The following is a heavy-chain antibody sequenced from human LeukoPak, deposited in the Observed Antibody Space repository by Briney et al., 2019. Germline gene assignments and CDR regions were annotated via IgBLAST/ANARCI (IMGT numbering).Heavy chain of an antibody. CDR1: GFAFSSYG. Sequence: GGSLRLSCAASGFAFSSYGMHWVRQAPGKGLEWVAYIHYDSTTEDYADSVKGRFTISRDNSKNTLFLQMNNLRAEDTAVYYCANGYHYNILTGYYKDRDTNFQYWGQGTLVTVSS. J-gene: IGHJ4*02. CDR2: IHYDSTTE. V-gene: IGHV3-30*02. CDR3: ANGYHYNILTGYYKDRDTNFQY. D-gene: IGHD3-9*01.